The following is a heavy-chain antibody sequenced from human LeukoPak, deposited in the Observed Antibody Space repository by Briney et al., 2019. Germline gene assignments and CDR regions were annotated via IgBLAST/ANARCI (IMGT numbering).Heavy chain of an antibody. Sequence: EASVKVSCKASGYTFTSYDINWVRQATGQGLEWMGWMNPNSGNTGYAQKFQGRVTMTRNTSISTAYMELSSLRSEDTAVYYCARGGFSYCGGDCYTIDYWGQGTLVTVSS. CDR1: GYTFTSYD. J-gene: IGHJ4*02. CDR2: MNPNSGNT. V-gene: IGHV1-8*01. D-gene: IGHD2-21*02. CDR3: ARGGFSYCGGDCYTIDY.